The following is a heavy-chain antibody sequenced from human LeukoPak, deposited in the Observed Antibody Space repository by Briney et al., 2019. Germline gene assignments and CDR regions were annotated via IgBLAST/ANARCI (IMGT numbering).Heavy chain of an antibody. Sequence: GGSLRLSCAASGFTFSSYAMSWVRQAPGKGLEWVSRINSDGSSTSYADSVKGRFTISRDNAKNTLYLQMNSLRAEDTAVYYCARDLRGSYYFDYWGQGTLVTVSS. CDR1: GFTFSSYA. J-gene: IGHJ4*02. V-gene: IGHV3-74*01. D-gene: IGHD1-26*01. CDR3: ARDLRGSYYFDY. CDR2: INSDGSST.